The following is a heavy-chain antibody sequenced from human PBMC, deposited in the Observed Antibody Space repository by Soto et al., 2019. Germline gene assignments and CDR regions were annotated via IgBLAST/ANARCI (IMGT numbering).Heavy chain of an antibody. CDR2: INPSGGST. CDR3: ARDQGGSDIVAVPAAMLYFSSDAFDI. J-gene: IGHJ3*02. CDR1: GYTFTSYY. Sequence: GASVKVSCKASGYTFTSYYMHWVRQAPGQGLEWMGIINPSGGSTSCAQKFQGRVTMTRDTSTSTVYMELSSLRSEDTAVYYCARDQGGSDIVAVPAAMLYFSSDAFDIWGQGTMVTVSS. D-gene: IGHD2-2*01. V-gene: IGHV1-46*01.